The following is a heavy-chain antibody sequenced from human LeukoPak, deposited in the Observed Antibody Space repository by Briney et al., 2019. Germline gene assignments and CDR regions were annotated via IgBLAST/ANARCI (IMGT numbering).Heavy chain of an antibody. Sequence: ASVKVSCKASGYTFTSYYMHWVQQAPGQGLEWMGIINPSGGSTSYAQKFQGRVTMTRDTSTSTVYMELSSLRSEDTAVYYCARSIDTVYCSGGSCYKYYFDYWGQGTLVTVSS. CDR1: GYTFTSYY. V-gene: IGHV1-46*01. J-gene: IGHJ4*02. CDR2: INPSGGST. D-gene: IGHD2-15*01. CDR3: ARSIDTVYCSGGSCYKYYFDY.